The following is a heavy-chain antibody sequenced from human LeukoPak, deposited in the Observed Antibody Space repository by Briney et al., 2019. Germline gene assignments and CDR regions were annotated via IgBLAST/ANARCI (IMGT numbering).Heavy chain of an antibody. Sequence: PGGSLRLSGEASGFTFSSYSMSWVRQAPGKGLEWVANIKQDGSEKYYVDSVKGRFTISRDNAKNSLYLQMNSLRAEDTAVYYCARVGSIAAAVFWGQGTLVTVSS. V-gene: IGHV3-7*01. D-gene: IGHD6-13*01. CDR3: ARVGSIAAAVF. J-gene: IGHJ4*02. CDR1: GFTFSSYS. CDR2: IKQDGSEK.